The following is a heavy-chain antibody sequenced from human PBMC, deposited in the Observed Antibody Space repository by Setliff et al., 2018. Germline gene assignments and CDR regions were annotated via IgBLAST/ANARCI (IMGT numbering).Heavy chain of an antibody. CDR2: MNPNSGNT. J-gene: IGHJ5*02. CDR1: GYTFTNYD. V-gene: IGHV1-8*02. CDR3: ARSKVEAAMVKHNWFDH. Sequence: ASVKVSCKTSGYTFTNYDINWVRQATGQGLEWMGWMNPNSGNTGYAQNFQGRVSMTRNTSISTAYMELNSLTSEDTAVYYCARSKVEAAMVKHNWFDHWGQGTLVTVSS. D-gene: IGHD5-18*01.